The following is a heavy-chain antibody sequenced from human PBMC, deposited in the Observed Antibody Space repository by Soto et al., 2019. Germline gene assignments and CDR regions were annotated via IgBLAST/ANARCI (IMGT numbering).Heavy chain of an antibody. V-gene: IGHV4-31*03. CDR3: ARVGYYDFWSGYFRPDDAFDI. CDR1: GGSISSGGYY. J-gene: IGHJ3*02. CDR2: IYYSGST. D-gene: IGHD3-3*01. Sequence: SETLSLTCTVSGGSISSGGYYWSWIRQHPGKGLEWIGYIYYSGSTYYNPSLKSRVTISVDTSKNQFSLKLSSVTAADTAVYYCARVGYYDFWSGYFRPDDAFDIWGQGTMVTVSS.